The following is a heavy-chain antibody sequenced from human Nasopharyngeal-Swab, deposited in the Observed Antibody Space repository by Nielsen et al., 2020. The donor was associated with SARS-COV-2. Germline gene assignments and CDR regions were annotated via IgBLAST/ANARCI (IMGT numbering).Heavy chain of an antibody. D-gene: IGHD3-9*01. CDR2: IYPGDSDT. J-gene: IGHJ3*02. V-gene: IGHV5-51*01. CDR1: GYRFTSYW. Sequence: ESLKISCKGSGYRFTSYWIGWVRQMPGKGLEWMGIIYPGDSDTRYSPSFQGQVTISADKSISTAYLQWSSLKASDTAMYYCARQSPSILWGEAFDIWGQGTMVTVSS. CDR3: ARQSPSILWGEAFDI.